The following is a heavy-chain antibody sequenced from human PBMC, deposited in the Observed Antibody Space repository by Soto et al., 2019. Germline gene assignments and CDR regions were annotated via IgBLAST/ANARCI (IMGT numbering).Heavy chain of an antibody. J-gene: IGHJ4*02. CDR1: GFTFGAFA. V-gene: IGHV3-23*01. Sequence: PGGSLRLSCAASGFTFGAFAMAWVRQRPGDGLEWVSSLSAGGGSTYYNNSVRGRFTISRDNSNGTLYLQMNSLRAEGTAVYYCAKKWQLGFDYWGQGTLVTVSS. D-gene: IGHD6-13*01. CDR3: AKKWQLGFDY. CDR2: LSAGGGST.